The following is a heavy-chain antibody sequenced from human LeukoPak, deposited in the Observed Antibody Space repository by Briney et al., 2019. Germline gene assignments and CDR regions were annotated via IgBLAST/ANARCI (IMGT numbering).Heavy chain of an antibody. J-gene: IGHJ4*02. Sequence: GGSLRLSCAASGFTFSSYGMHWVRQAPGKGLEWVAVISYDGSNKYYADSVKGRFTISRDNSKNTLYLQMNSLRSEDTAVYYCARDRVDDYYFDYWGQGTLVTVSS. CDR3: ARDRVDDYYFDY. CDR2: ISYDGSNK. CDR1: GFTFSSYG. D-gene: IGHD3-3*01. V-gene: IGHV3-30*03.